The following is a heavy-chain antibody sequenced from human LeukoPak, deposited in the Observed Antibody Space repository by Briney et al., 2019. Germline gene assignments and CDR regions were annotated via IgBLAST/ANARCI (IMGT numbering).Heavy chain of an antibody. V-gene: IGHV1-8*02. CDR2: MNPNSGDT. J-gene: IGHJ6*03. CDR3: ARGPDYDLLTGYPDYYYYSMDV. Sequence: GASVKVSCKASGHTFTNYYMHWVRQAPGQGLEWMGWMNPNSGDTGYAQTFLGRVTLTRDTSISTAYMELSSLRSEDTAVYYCARGPDYDLLTGYPDYYYYSMDVWGKGTTVTVSS. CDR1: GHTFTNYY. D-gene: IGHD3-9*01.